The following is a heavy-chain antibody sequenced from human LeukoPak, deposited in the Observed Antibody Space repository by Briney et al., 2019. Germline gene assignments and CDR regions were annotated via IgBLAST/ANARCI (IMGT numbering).Heavy chain of an antibody. Sequence: SQTLSLTCAVSGGSISSGGYSWSWIRQPPGKGLEWIGYMYHGGSTYYNPSLEGRVTISVDRSKNQLSLKVSSVTAADTAVYYCASTNDFGDYMGAWGQGILVTVSS. D-gene: IGHD4-17*01. J-gene: IGHJ5*02. CDR2: MYHGGST. CDR1: GGSISSGGYS. V-gene: IGHV4-30-2*01. CDR3: ASTNDFGDYMGA.